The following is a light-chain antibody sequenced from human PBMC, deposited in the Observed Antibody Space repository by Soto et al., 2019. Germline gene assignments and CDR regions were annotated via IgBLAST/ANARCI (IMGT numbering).Light chain of an antibody. CDR1: QSVSNN. CDR3: QQYDNWPPFT. J-gene: IGKJ2*01. V-gene: IGKV3-15*01. CDR2: AAS. Sequence: EVVMTQSPATLSVSPGERATVSCRASQSVSNNLAWYQQKPGQAPRLLIYAASSRATGIPARFSGSGSGTDFTLTIRGLQSEDFAIYYCQQYDNWPPFTFGQGTRLEIK.